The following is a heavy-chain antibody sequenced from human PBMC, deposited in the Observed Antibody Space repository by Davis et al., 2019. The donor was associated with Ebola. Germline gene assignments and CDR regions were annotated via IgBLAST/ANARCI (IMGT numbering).Heavy chain of an antibody. D-gene: IGHD6-13*01. CDR2: VHTGEDG. J-gene: IGHJ4*02. V-gene: IGHV4-4*07. CDR1: AGSVSYYY. Sequence: PSETLSLTCTVSAGSVSYYYWNWIRQAAGKGLEWIGRVHTGEDGNYNPSLKIRVTMSVATSKKQFSLKLQSVTAADTAVYYCARGGQAAATNLDLWGQGILVIVSS. CDR3: ARGGQAAATNLDL.